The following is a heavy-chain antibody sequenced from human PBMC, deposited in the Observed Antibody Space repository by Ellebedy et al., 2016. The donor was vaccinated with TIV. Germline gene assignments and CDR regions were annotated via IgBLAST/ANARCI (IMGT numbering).Heavy chain of an antibody. J-gene: IGHJ6*03. CDR3: ARVHCSITTRDYYYMDV. V-gene: IGHV4-4*07. D-gene: IGHD1-1*01. CDR2: IFTSGSF. CDR1: GGSASRYF. Sequence: GSLRLXCTVSGGSASRYFWSWIRQPAGKGLGWNGRIFTSGSFNYNPSLMSRVTMSVVTSKNQISLRLNSVTAADTAVYYCARVHCSITTRDYYYMDVWGKGTTVTVSS.